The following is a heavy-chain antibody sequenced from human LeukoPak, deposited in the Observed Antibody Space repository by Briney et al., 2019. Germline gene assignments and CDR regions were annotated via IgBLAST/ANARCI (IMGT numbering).Heavy chain of an antibody. J-gene: IGHJ5*02. CDR1: GYTFTSYD. V-gene: IGHV1-8*01. Sequence: ASVKVSCKASGYTFTSYDINWVRQATGQGLEWMGWMNPNSGNTGYAQKFQGRVTMTRNTSISTAYMELSSLRSEDTAVYYCAREAREDIVVVLRFDPWGQGTLVTVSS. D-gene: IGHD2-2*01. CDR3: AREAREDIVVVLRFDP. CDR2: MNPNSGNT.